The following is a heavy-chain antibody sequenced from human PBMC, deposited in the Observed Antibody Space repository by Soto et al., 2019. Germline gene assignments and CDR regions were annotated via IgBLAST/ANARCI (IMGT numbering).Heavy chain of an antibody. D-gene: IGHD3-22*01. CDR3: ARGSDYYDSSGSQVGY. Sequence: PGGSLRLSCAASGFTFSSYGMSWVRQAPGKGLEWVSAMSGNGGSTSYADSVKGRFTISRDNAKNTLYLQMNSLRAEDTAVYYCARGSDYYDSSGSQVGYWGQGTLVTVSS. CDR2: MSGNGGST. CDR1: GFTFSSYG. V-gene: IGHV3-23*01. J-gene: IGHJ4*02.